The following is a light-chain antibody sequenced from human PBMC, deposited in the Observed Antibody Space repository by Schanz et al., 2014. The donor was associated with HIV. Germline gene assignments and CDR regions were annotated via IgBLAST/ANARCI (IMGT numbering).Light chain of an antibody. V-gene: IGKV3-20*01. Sequence: EIVLTQSPGTLSLSPGERATLSCRASQSVSRNYLAWYQQKPGQAPRLLIYGASSRATGIPDRFSGSGSGTDFTLTISRLEPEDFAVYYCQQYGSSPQYTFGQGTKLEIK. CDR2: GAS. J-gene: IGKJ2*01. CDR1: QSVSRNY. CDR3: QQYGSSPQYT.